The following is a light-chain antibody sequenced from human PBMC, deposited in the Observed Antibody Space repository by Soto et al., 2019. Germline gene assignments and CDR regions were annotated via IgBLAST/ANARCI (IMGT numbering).Light chain of an antibody. CDR2: GAS. J-gene: IGKJ4*01. Sequence: EIVMTQSPATLSVSPGERATLYCRASQSVSNNLAWYQQKPGQAPRLLIYGASTRATGVPARFSGSGSGTEFTLTISSLQSEDFAVYFCQQYNSWPPLTFGGGTKVEIK. V-gene: IGKV3-15*01. CDR3: QQYNSWPPLT. CDR1: QSVSNN.